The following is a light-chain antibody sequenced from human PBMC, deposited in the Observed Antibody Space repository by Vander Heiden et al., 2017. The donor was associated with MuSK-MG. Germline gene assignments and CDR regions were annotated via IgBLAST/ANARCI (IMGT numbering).Light chain of an antibody. Sequence: EIVLTQSPGTLSLSPGERATLSCRASESVSRNYLAWYQQKPGQAPRLLISGASSRATDIPDRFSGSGSGTDFTLTISRLEPEDFAMYYCQHESRSPITFGQGTRLEIK. CDR2: GAS. V-gene: IGKV3-20*01. CDR3: QHESRSPIT. J-gene: IGKJ5*01. CDR1: ESVSRNY.